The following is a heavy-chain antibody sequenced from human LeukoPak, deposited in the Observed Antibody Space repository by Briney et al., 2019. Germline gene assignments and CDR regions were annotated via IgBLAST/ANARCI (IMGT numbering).Heavy chain of an antibody. J-gene: IGHJ4*02. CDR1: GFTFDDYA. CDR3: AKDHYYDSSGYYVGYFDY. CDR2: ISWNSGSI. D-gene: IGHD3-22*01. V-gene: IGHV3-9*01. Sequence: GGSLRLSCAASGFTFDDYAMHWVRQAPGKGLEWVSGISWNSGSIGYADSVKGRFTISRDNAKNSLYLQMNSLRAEDTALYYCAKDHYYDSSGYYVGYFDYWGQGTLVTVSS.